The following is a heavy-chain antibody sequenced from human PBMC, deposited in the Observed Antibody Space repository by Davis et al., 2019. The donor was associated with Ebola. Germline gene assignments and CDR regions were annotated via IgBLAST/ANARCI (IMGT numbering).Heavy chain of an antibody. CDR3: ARDLNWSNY. D-gene: IGHD3-10*01. V-gene: IGHV3-7*01. Sequence: PGGSLRLSCAASGFAFSSSWMTWVRQAPGKGLECVANIKPDGREKYYVDSVKGRFTISRDNTKNSLYLQMTSLRVEDTAVYYCARDLNWSNYWGQGTLVTVSS. J-gene: IGHJ4*02. CDR1: GFAFSSSW. CDR2: IKPDGREK.